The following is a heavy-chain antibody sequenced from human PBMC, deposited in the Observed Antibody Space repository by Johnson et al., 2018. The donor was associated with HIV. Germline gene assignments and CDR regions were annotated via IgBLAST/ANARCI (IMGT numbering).Heavy chain of an antibody. Sequence: VHLVESGGGLVQPGRSLRLSCAASGFTFDDYAMHWVRQAPGKGLEWVSGISWNSGSIGYADSVKGRFTISRDNSKNTLYLQMNSLRAEDTAVYYCAKGSWGRAPYHDASDIWGQGTMVTVSS. CDR2: ISWNSGSI. CDR1: GFTFDDYA. V-gene: IGHV3-9*01. J-gene: IGHJ3*02. D-gene: IGHD2-2*01. CDR3: AKGSWGRAPYHDASDI.